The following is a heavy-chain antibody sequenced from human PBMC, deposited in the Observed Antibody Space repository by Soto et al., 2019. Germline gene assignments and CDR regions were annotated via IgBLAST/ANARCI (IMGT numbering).Heavy chain of an antibody. D-gene: IGHD4-17*01. J-gene: IGHJ4*02. CDR3: ARSMTTVTTNDY. V-gene: IGHV4-30-2*01. CDR1: GGSISSGGYS. CDR2: IYHSGST. Sequence: QLRLQEFGSGLVKPSQTLSLTCAVSGGSISSGGYSWSWIRQPPGKGLEWIGYIYHSGSTYYNPSLKSRVTISVDRSKNQFSLKLSSVIAADTAVYYCARSMTTVTTNDYWGQGSLVTVSS.